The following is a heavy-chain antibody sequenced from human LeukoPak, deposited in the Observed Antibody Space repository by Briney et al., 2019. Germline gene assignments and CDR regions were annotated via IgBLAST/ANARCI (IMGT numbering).Heavy chain of an antibody. CDR2: ISGSGRNT. J-gene: IGHJ4*02. V-gene: IGHV3-23*01. Sequence: GGSLRLSCAASGFTFANYAMTWVRQAPGKGLEWVSVISGSGRNTDYADSVKGRFTISRDNSKNTLSLQMNSLRAEDTAVYYCAKVVGTVTTPTDGWGRGTLVTVSS. CDR3: AKVVGTVTTPTDG. D-gene: IGHD1-1*01. CDR1: GFTFANYA.